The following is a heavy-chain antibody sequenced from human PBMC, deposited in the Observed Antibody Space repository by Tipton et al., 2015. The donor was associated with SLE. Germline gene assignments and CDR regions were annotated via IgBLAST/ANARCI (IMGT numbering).Heavy chain of an antibody. CDR2: INQRGST. CDR3: ARQVGAKAFDI. J-gene: IGHJ3*02. CDR1: GGSLSDYF. D-gene: IGHD1-26*01. Sequence: AGLVKPSETLSLTCGVYGGSLSDYFWSWIRQPPGKGLEWIADINQRGSTNYNPSLRSRLSTSIDTSKKEFSLKLSSVTAADTAVYYCARQVGAKAFDIWGQGTMVTVSS. V-gene: IGHV4-34*01.